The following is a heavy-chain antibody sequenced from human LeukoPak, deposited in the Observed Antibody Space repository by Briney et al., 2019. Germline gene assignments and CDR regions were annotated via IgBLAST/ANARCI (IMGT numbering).Heavy chain of an antibody. J-gene: IGHJ4*02. CDR3: ARSLITSGWYAAY. CDR2: ISSSGSTI. Sequence: GGPLRLSCAASGFTFSSYAMSWVRQAPGKGLEWVSHISSSGSTIYYADSVKGRFTISRDNAKNSLYLQMNSLRAEDTAVYYCARSLITSGWYAAYWGQGTLVTVSS. CDR1: GFTFSSYA. D-gene: IGHD6-19*01. V-gene: IGHV3-48*03.